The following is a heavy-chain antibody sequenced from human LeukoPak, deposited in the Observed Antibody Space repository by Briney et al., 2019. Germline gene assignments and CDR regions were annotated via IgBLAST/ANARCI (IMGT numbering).Heavy chain of an antibody. CDR2: IRSDGSDK. Sequence: GGSLRLSCVVSGFTFSSYGMHWVRQDPGKGLEGVAFIRSDGSDKYYADSVKGRFTISRDNSKDTVYLQMNSLRADDTAVYYCAKEIWPTVTIPGRTYFDYWGQGTLVTVSS. V-gene: IGHV3-30*02. J-gene: IGHJ4*02. CDR3: AKEIWPTVTIPGRTYFDY. D-gene: IGHD4-17*01. CDR1: GFTFSSYG.